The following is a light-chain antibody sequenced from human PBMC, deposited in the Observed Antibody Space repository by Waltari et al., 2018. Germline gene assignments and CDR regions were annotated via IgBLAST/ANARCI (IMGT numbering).Light chain of an antibody. Sequence: QSVLTQPPSASGTPGQGVTISCSGGASNIGNNVVNWYQQVPGKAPKLLIYRSYRRPAGVPDRFSGSKSGTSASRAISGLQSEDEADYYCAAWDDSLNGRWVFGGGTKVTVL. CDR1: ASNIGNNV. V-gene: IGLV1-44*01. J-gene: IGLJ3*02. CDR2: RSY. CDR3: AAWDDSLNGRWV.